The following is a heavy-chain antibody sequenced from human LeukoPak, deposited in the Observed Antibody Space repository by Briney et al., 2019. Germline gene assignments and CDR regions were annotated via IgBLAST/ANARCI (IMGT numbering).Heavy chain of an antibody. CDR1: GSTFSDYW. Sequence: GGSLRLSCAASGSTFSDYWLHWVRQAPGKGLVWVSHINADEDRAAYADSVKGRFTISRDNARNTLYLQMNSLRAEDTAVYYCVGGGPIYCSGDSCYPGDYWGQGTLVTVSS. D-gene: IGHD2-15*01. V-gene: IGHV3-74*01. J-gene: IGHJ4*02. CDR2: INADEDRA. CDR3: VGGGPIYCSGDSCYPGDY.